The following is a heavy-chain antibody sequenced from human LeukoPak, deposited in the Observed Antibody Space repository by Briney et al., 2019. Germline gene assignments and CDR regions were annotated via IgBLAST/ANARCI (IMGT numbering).Heavy chain of an antibody. D-gene: IGHD5-12*01. CDR3: ARPYSGYDQGDY. CDR1: GFTFSSYT. J-gene: IGHJ4*02. CDR2: ISSSSSYI. V-gene: IGHV3-21*01. Sequence: GGCLRLSCAASGFTFSSYTMNWVRQAPGKGLEWVSSISSSSSYIYYADSVKGRFTISRDNAKNSLYLQMNSLRAEDTAVYYCARPYSGYDQGDYWGQGTLVTVSS.